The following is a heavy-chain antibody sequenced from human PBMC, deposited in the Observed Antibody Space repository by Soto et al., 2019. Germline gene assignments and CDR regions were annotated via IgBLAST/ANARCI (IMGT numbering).Heavy chain of an antibody. CDR1: GYSFTSYW. V-gene: IGHV5-51*01. J-gene: IGHJ6*02. CDR3: ARTAAAGKYYYGVDV. Sequence: PGESLKISCKGSGYSFTSYWIGWVRQMPGKGLEWMGIIYPDDSDTRYSPSFQGQVTISADKSFSTAYLQWSSLRASDTAMYYCARTAAAGKYYYGVDVWGQGTTVTVSS. CDR2: IYPDDSDT. D-gene: IGHD6-13*01.